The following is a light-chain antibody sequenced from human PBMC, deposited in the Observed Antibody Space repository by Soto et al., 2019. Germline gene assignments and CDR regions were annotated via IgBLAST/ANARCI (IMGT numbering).Light chain of an antibody. CDR2: AAS. V-gene: IGKV3-11*01. CDR3: QSET. Sequence: EIVLTQSPATLSLSPGERATLSCRASQSVSSYLAWYQQKPGQAPRLLIYAASNRATGIPARFSGSGSGTDFTLTTSSLGPEDFAVYYCQSETFGQGTKVEIK. CDR1: QSVSSY. J-gene: IGKJ1*01.